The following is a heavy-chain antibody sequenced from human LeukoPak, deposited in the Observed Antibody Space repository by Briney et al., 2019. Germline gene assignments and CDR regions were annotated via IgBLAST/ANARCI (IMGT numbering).Heavy chain of an antibody. V-gene: IGHV3-9*01. CDR3: VKDGGSHTSGWYYFDS. D-gene: IGHD6-19*01. Sequence: SGRSLRLSCAASGFTFGHYGMHWVRKAPGKGLEWVSGISWNSGTKGYADSVKGRFTISRDNANKSLYLQMNSLRAEDTALYYFVKDGGSHTSGWYYFDSWGQGTLVTVSS. CDR2: ISWNSGTK. CDR1: GFTFGHYG. J-gene: IGHJ4*02.